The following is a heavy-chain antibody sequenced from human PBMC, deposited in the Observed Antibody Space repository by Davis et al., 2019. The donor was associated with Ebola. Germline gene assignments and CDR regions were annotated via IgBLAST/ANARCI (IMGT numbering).Heavy chain of an antibody. V-gene: IGHV3-30*04. Sequence: GGSLRLSCVASGFTFSGYAMHWVRQAPGKGLEWVAVISYDGSNKYYADSVKGRFTISRDNSQNTLSLQMNSLRPEDTAVYYCARDSDDYSSDYWGQGTLVTVSS. CDR1: GFTFSGYA. D-gene: IGHD4-11*01. J-gene: IGHJ4*02. CDR3: ARDSDDYSSDY. CDR2: ISYDGSNK.